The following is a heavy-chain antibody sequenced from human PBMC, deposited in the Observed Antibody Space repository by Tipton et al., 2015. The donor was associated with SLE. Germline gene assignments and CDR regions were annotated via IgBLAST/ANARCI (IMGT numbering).Heavy chain of an antibody. CDR3: AGSYSGSDDAFDI. Sequence: TLSLTCPVSGGSISSHYWSWIRQPPGKGLEWIGYIYYSGSTNYNPSLKSRVTISVDTSKNQFSLKLSSVTAADTAVYYCAGSYSGSDDAFDIWGQGTMVTVSS. CDR1: GGSISSHY. J-gene: IGHJ3*02. V-gene: IGHV4-59*11. D-gene: IGHD1-26*01. CDR2: IYYSGST.